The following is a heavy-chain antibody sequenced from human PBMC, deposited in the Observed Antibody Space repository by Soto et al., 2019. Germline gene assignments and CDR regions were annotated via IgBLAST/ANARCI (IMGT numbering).Heavy chain of an antibody. J-gene: IGHJ4*02. V-gene: IGHV3-33*01. Sequence: TGGSLRLSCAASAFTFTTYGMHWVRQAPGKGLEWVAVIWYDGSNKYYADSVKGRFTISRDNSKNTLYLQMNSLRAEDTAVYYCARAVNTYYDFWSGYYLDYWGQGTLVTVS. CDR1: AFTFTTYG. CDR3: ARAVNTYYDFWSGYYLDY. CDR2: IWYDGSNK. D-gene: IGHD3-3*01.